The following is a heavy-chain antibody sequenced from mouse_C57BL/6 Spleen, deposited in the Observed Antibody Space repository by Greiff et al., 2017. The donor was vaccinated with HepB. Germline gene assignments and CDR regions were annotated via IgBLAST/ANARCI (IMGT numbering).Heavy chain of an antibody. V-gene: IGHV3-1*01. D-gene: IGHD1-1*01. CDR2: KTYSGST. CDR3: ARDLYSWFAY. Sequence: DVQLQESGPGMVKPSQSLSLTGTVTGYSITSGYDWHWIRHVPGNKREWMGDKTYSGSTNYNPSLKSRIPITQDTSKNHFFLKLNSVTTEDTATYYCARDLYSWFAYWGHGTLVTVSA. CDR1: GYSITSGYD. J-gene: IGHJ3*01.